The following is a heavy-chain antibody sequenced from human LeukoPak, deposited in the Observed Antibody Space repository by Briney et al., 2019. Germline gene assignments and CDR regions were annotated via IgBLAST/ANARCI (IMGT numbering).Heavy chain of an antibody. Sequence: GGSLRLSCAASGFTFSSYAMHWVRQGPGRGLEYVASITSNGGSTYYANSVKGRFTISRDNSKKTLYLQMDSLRAEDMALYYCARGRSASCYDGFDIWGQGTMVTVSS. CDR2: ITSNGGST. D-gene: IGHD2-2*01. V-gene: IGHV3-64*01. CDR1: GFTFSSYA. CDR3: ARGRSASCYDGFDI. J-gene: IGHJ3*02.